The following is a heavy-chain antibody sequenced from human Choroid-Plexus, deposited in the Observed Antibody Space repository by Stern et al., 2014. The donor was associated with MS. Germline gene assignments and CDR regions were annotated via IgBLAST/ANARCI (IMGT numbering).Heavy chain of an antibody. D-gene: IGHD2/OR15-2a*01. V-gene: IGHV3-30*18. CDR1: GFTLGSWA. CDR3: AKDRQYLTYFFDH. CDR2: VSYDGSNK. J-gene: IGHJ5*02. Sequence: QVQLVESGGGVVQPGRPLRLSCVASGFTLGSWAMHWVRQAPGKGLEWVAGVSYDGSNKYYADSVKGRFTISRYNSQNTLYMQMSSLRPEDTAVYYCAKDRQYLTYFFDHWGHGSLFTVSS.